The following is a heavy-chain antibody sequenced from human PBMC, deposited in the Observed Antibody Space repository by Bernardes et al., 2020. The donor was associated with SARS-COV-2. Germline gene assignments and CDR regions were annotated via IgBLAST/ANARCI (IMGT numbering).Heavy chain of an antibody. CDR3: AKCIQGSYAMDV. J-gene: IGHJ6*02. V-gene: IGHV3-23*01. CDR1: GFIFSRNA. CDR2: ISGSGGST. Sequence: GSLRLSCVASGFIFSRNAMTWVRQAPGKGLEWVSGISGSGGSTYYADSVKGRFTISRDNSNNTLYLEMNSLKAEDTAIYFCAKCIQGSYAMDVWGQGTTVTVSS. D-gene: IGHD5-18*01.